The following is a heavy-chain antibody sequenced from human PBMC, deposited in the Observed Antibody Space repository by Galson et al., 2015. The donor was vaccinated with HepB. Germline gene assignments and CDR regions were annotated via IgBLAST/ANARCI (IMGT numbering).Heavy chain of an antibody. D-gene: IGHD2-21*02. CDR1: GFTFDDYA. CDR3: AKDYCGGDCYLCYFDY. V-gene: IGHV3-43D*03. J-gene: IGHJ4*02. CDR2: ISWDGGST. Sequence: SLRLSCAASGFTFDDYAMHWVRQAPGKGLEWVSLISWDGGSTYYADSVKGRFTISRDNSKNSLYLQMNSLRAEDTALYYCAKDYCGGDCYLCYFDYWGQGTLVTVSS.